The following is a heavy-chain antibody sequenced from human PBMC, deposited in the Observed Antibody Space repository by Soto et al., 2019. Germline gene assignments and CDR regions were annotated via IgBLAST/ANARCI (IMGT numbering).Heavy chain of an antibody. J-gene: IGHJ5*02. CDR3: ARQGIANWLDP. CDR2: IWYDGSNK. D-gene: IGHD6-13*01. Sequence: GGSLRLSCAASGFTFISYGMHWVRQAPGKGLEWVAVIWYDGSNKYYADSVKGRFTISRDNSKNTLYLQMNSLRAEDTAVYYCARQGIANWLDPWGQGTLVTVPQ. CDR1: GFTFISYG. V-gene: IGHV3-33*01.